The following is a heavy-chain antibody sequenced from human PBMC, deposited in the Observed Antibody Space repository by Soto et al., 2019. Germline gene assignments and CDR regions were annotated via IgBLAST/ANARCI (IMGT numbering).Heavy chain of an antibody. CDR1: GGTFSSYA. CDR3: ARENRYIYCLERSNWFDP. Sequence: QVQLVQSGAEVKKPGSSVKVSCKASGGTFSSYAISWVRQAPGHGLEWMGAIIPIFGTANYEQKFQGRVTITADESTSTAYMELKSLRSEDTAVYYCARENRYIYCLERSNWFDPWGQGTQVSVSS. V-gene: IGHV1-69*01. J-gene: IGHJ5*02. D-gene: IGHD5-18*01. CDR2: IIPIFGTA.